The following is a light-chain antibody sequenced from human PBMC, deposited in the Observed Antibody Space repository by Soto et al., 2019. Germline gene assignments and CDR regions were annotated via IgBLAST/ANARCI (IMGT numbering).Light chain of an antibody. CDR1: QSVSSD. CDR3: QQRTGRIT. V-gene: IGKV3-11*01. J-gene: IGKJ5*01. Sequence: EIVLTQSPATLSLSPGERATLSCRASQSVSSDLAWYQQKPGQAPRLLIYDASNRATGIPARFSGSGSGTDFTLTISSLEPEDFAVYYCQQRTGRITFGQGTRLEIK. CDR2: DAS.